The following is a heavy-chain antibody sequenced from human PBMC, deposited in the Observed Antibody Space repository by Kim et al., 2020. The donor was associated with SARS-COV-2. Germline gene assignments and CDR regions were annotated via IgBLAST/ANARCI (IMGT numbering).Heavy chain of an antibody. V-gene: IGHV1-18*01. Sequence: ASVKVSCKASGYTFTSYGISWVRQAPGQGLEWMGWISAYNGNTNYAQKLQGRVTMTTDTSTSTAYMELRSLRSDDTAVYYCARFNYYGSGSYYNGYGYYYGMDVWGQGTTVTVSS. CDR1: GYTFTSYG. D-gene: IGHD3-10*01. CDR2: ISAYNGNT. J-gene: IGHJ6*02. CDR3: ARFNYYGSGSYYNGYGYYYGMDV.